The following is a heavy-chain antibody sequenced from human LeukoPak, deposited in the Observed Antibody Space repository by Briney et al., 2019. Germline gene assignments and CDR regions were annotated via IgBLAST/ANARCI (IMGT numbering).Heavy chain of an antibody. Sequence: GGSLRLSCAASGFTFSSYSMNWVRQAPGKGLEWVSSISSSSSYIYYADSVKGRFTISRDNAKNSLYLEMNSLRAEDTAVYYRARDGRGDGYNFGSYFDYWGQGTLVTVSS. CDR3: ARDGRGDGYNFGSYFDY. CDR1: GFTFSSYS. J-gene: IGHJ4*02. CDR2: ISSSSSYI. D-gene: IGHD5-24*01. V-gene: IGHV3-21*01.